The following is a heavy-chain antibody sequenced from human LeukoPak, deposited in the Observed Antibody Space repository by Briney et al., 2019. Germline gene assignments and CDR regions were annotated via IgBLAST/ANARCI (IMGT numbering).Heavy chain of an antibody. CDR2: ISDSET. V-gene: IGHV3-23*01. Sequence: GGSLRLSCAASGFTFSNYAMTWVRQAPGKGLEWVSFISDSETNYGDSVKGRFTVSRDNSKNTQYLEMNSLRAEDTAVYYCAGGGSGTSVLYYWGQGVQVTVSS. D-gene: IGHD2-2*01. CDR3: AGGGSGTSVLYY. CDR1: GFTFSNYA. J-gene: IGHJ4*02.